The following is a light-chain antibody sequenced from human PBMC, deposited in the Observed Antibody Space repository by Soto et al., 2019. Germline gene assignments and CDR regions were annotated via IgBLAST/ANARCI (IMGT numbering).Light chain of an antibody. V-gene: IGKV1-39*01. J-gene: IGKJ4*01. Sequence: DIQMTQSPSSLSASVGDRVTITCRASQTINNYLNWYQQKPGKAPKLLIYAASSLQSGVPSRFSGSGSGTDFTLTIRSLQAEDSATYFCQESITAPLTFGGGTKVEVK. CDR2: AAS. CDR1: QTINNY. CDR3: QESITAPLT.